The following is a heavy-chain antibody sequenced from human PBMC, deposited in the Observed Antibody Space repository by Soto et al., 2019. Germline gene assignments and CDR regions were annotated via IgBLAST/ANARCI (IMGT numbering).Heavy chain of an antibody. Sequence: QVQLVESVGGVVQPGRSLRLSCAASGFNFRSYGMHWVRQAPGKGLEWVAVISYDGSAKWYVDSVKGRFTISRDTSKNILYLQMNSLRAEDTAVYYCAKDEGAEDDILTGYPLFDYRGQGILVTVSS. CDR1: GFNFRSYG. D-gene: IGHD3-9*01. V-gene: IGHV3-30*18. CDR3: AKDEGAEDDILTGYPLFDY. CDR2: ISYDGSAK. J-gene: IGHJ4*02.